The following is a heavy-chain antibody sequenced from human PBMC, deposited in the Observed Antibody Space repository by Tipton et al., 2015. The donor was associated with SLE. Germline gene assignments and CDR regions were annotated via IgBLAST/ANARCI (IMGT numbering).Heavy chain of an antibody. CDR3: ASRQAAFDS. V-gene: IGHV4-39*07. Sequence: TLSLTCTVSGGSISSSSYYWGWIRQPPGKGLEWIGRIYYSGSTYYNPSLKSRVTISVDTSKNQFSLKLSSVTAADTAVYYCASRQAAFDSWGQGTLVIVSP. D-gene: IGHD2-15*01. CDR2: IYYSGST. J-gene: IGHJ4*02. CDR1: GGSISSSSYY.